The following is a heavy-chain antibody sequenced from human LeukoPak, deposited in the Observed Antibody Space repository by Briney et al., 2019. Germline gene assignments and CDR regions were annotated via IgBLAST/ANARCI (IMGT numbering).Heavy chain of an antibody. D-gene: IGHD3-9*01. CDR1: GFTFSSYA. Sequence: PGRSLRLSCAASGFTFSSYAMHWVRQAPGKGLEWVAVISYDGSNKYYADSVKGRFTISRDNSKNTLYLQMNSLRAEDTAVYYCARDAWDVLRYFDWLSYSYYFDYWGQGTLVTVSS. CDR3: ARDAWDVLRYFDWLSYSYYFDY. CDR2: ISYDGSNK. J-gene: IGHJ4*02. V-gene: IGHV3-30-3*01.